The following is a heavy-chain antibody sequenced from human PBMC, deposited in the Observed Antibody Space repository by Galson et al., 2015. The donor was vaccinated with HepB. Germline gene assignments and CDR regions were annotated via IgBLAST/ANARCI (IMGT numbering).Heavy chain of an antibody. D-gene: IGHD2-15*01. CDR1: GGTFSSYT. CDR3: ARDTGGGSSTIDY. V-gene: IGHV1-69*04. CDR2: IIPILGIA. J-gene: IGHJ4*02. Sequence: SVKASCKASGGTFSSYTISWVRQAPGQGLEWMGRIIPILGIANYAQKFQGRVTITADKSTSTAYMELSSLRSEDTAVYYCARDTGGGSSTIDYWGQGTLVTVSS.